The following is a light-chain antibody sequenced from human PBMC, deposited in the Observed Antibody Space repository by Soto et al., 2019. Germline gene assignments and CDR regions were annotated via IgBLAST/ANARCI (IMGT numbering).Light chain of an antibody. V-gene: IGLV1-40*01. CDR1: SSNIGAGYD. CDR2: GNS. CDR3: QSYDSSLSAYVV. J-gene: IGLJ2*01. Sequence: QSVLTQPPSVSGAPGQRVTISSPGSSSNIGAGYDVHWYQQLPGTAPKLLIYGNSNRPSGVPDRFSGSKSGTSASLAITGLQAEDEADYYCQSYDSSLSAYVVFGGGTKLTVL.